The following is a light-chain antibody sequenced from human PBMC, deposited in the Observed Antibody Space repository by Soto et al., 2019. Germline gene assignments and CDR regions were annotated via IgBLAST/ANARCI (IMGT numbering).Light chain of an antibody. CDR1: QSIIDN. CDR2: DVY. V-gene: IGKV3-15*01. J-gene: IGKJ4*01. CDR3: QQYFDWPLT. Sequence: EIVMTQSPATLSVSPGEGVTLSCRASQSIIDNLAWYQQKPGQTPRLLIYDVYSRASGIPARFSGSSSGTDYTLNISSLQSEDSAVYYCQQYFDWPLTFGGGTNVEI.